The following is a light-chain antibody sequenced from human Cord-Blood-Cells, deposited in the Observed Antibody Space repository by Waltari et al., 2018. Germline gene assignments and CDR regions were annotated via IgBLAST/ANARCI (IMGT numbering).Light chain of an antibody. CDR3: QQRSNWPPLT. Sequence: EIVLTQSPATLSLSPGERATPSCRASQSVSSYVAWYQQKPGQAPRLLSYDASNRATGIPARFSGSGSGTDFTLTISSLEPEDFAVYYCQQRSNWPPLTFGGGTKVEIK. CDR2: DAS. CDR1: QSVSSY. J-gene: IGKJ4*01. V-gene: IGKV3-11*01.